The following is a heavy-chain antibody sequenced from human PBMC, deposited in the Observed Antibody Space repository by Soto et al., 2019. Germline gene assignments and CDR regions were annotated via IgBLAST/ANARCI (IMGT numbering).Heavy chain of an antibody. J-gene: IGHJ3*02. V-gene: IGHV3-15*01. CDR2: IKSKTDGGTT. CDR1: GFTFSNAW. D-gene: IGHD2-2*01. Sequence: GGSLRLSCAASGFTFSNAWMSWVRQAPGKGLEWVGRIKSKTDGGTTDYAAPVKGRFTISRDDSKNTLYLQMNSLKTEDTAVYYCTTDRYCSSTSCLDAFDIWGQGTMVTVSS. CDR3: TTDRYCSSTSCLDAFDI.